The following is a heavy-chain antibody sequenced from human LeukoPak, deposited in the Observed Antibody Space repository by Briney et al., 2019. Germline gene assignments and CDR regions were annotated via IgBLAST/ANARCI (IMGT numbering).Heavy chain of an antibody. V-gene: IGHV4-59*01. D-gene: IGHD6-19*01. CDR2: IYYSGGT. J-gene: IGHJ4*02. Sequence: SETLSLTCTVSGGSISSYYWSWIRQPPGKGLEWIGYIYYSGGTNYNPSLKSRVTISVDTSKNQFSLKLSSVTAADTAVYYCASSPQWLDPFDYWGQGTLVTVSS. CDR3: ASSPQWLDPFDY. CDR1: GGSISSYY.